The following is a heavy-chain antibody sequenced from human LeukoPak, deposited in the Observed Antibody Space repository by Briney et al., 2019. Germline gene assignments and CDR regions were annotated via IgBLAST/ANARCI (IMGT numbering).Heavy chain of an antibody. CDR2: IIPIFGTA. CDR1: GGTFSSYA. V-gene: IGHV1-69*01. CDR3: ARNAVPDRPFSGMDV. J-gene: IGHJ6*04. Sequence: SVKVSCKASGGTFSSYAISWVRQAPGQGLEWKGGIIPIFGTANYAQEFQGRVTITADESTSTAYMELSSLRSEDTAVYYCARNAVPDRPFSGMDVWGKGTTVTVSS. D-gene: IGHD2-2*01.